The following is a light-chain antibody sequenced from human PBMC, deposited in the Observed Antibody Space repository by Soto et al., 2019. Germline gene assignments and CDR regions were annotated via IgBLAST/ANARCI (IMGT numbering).Light chain of an antibody. V-gene: IGKV3-20*01. J-gene: IGKJ4*01. CDR1: QSVSSSY. CDR2: GAS. Sequence: EIVLTQSPGTLSLSPGERATLSCRASQSVSSSYLAWYQQKPGQAPRLLIYGASSRATGIPDRFSGSGSGTDFTLTISDLQPDDFATYYCQQYHNYITFGGGTRVEVK. CDR3: QQYHNYIT.